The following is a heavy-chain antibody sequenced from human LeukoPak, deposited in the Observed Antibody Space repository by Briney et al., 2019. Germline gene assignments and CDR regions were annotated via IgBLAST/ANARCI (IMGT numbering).Heavy chain of an antibody. CDR2: IIPIFGTA. Sequence: SVKVSCKASGGTFSSYAISWVRQAPGQGLEWMGGIIPIFGTANYAQKFQGRVTITADESTSTAYTELSSLRSEDTAVYYCARVGDGSGSYYYWGQGTLVTVSS. CDR3: ARVGDGSGSYYY. J-gene: IGHJ4*02. V-gene: IGHV1-69*13. D-gene: IGHD3-10*01. CDR1: GGTFSSYA.